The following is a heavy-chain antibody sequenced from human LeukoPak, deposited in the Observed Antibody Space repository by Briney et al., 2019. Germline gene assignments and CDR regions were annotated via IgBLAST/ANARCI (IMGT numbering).Heavy chain of an antibody. Sequence: GGSLRLSCATSGFTFSDAWMSWVRQAPGKGLEWVGRIKSKTSGGTTDYTAPVKGRFTISRDDSKNTLYLQMSSLKTEDTAVYYCTTDGARAPIDYWGQGTLVTVSS. V-gene: IGHV3-15*01. CDR3: TTDGARAPIDY. CDR1: GFTFSDAW. CDR2: IKSKTSGGTT. J-gene: IGHJ4*02. D-gene: IGHD4-17*01.